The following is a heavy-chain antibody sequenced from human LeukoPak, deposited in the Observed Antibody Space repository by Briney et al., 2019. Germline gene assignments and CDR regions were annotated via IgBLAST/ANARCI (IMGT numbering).Heavy chain of an antibody. V-gene: IGHV4-34*01. Sequence: SETLSLTCAVYGGSFSGYYWSWIRQPPGKGLEWIGEINHSGSTNYNPSLKSRVTISVDTSKNQFSVKLSSVTAADTAVYYCARMSITIFGVVTIYWYFDLWGRGTLVTVSS. CDR2: INHSGST. CDR1: GGSFSGYY. J-gene: IGHJ2*01. CDR3: ARMSITIFGVVTIYWYFDL. D-gene: IGHD3-3*01.